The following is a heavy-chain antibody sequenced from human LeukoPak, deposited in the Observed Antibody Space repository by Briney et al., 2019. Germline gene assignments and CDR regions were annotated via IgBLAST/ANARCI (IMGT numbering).Heavy chain of an antibody. J-gene: IGHJ4*02. V-gene: IGHV1-2*02. Sequence: ASVKVSCKASGYTFTGYYMHWVRQAPGQGLEWMGWINPNSGGTNYARKFQGRVTMTRDTSISTAYMELSRLRSDDTAVYYCARGIDCSSTSCYYDYWGQGTLVTVSS. CDR2: INPNSGGT. CDR1: GYTFTGYY. D-gene: IGHD2-2*01. CDR3: ARGIDCSSTSCYYDY.